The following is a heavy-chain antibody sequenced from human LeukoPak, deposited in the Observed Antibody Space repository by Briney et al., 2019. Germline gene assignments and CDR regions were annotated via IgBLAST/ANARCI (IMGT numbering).Heavy chain of an antibody. CDR1: GFTFSNSA. CDR2: IANDGRDK. CDR3: ARAPPYSYGLRFDY. V-gene: IGHV3-30*14. Sequence: PGRSLRLSCAASGFTFSNSAMHWVRQAPGKGLEWVAVIANDGRDKHCADSVKGRFTISRDNSKNTLYLQMNSLRAEDTAVYYCARAPPYSYGLRFDYWGQGTLVTVSS. D-gene: IGHD5-18*01. J-gene: IGHJ4*02.